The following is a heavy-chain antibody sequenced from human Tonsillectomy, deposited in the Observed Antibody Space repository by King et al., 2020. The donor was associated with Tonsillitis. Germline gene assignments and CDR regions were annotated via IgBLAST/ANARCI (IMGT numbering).Heavy chain of an antibody. CDR1: GGSISSGGYY. CDR2: IYYSGST. CDR3: AREGVTTVTIFDY. J-gene: IGHJ4*02. V-gene: IGHV4-31*03. Sequence: PLQESGPGLVKPSQNLSLTCTVSGGSISSGGYYWSWIRQHPGKGLEWIGYIYYSGSTYYNPSLKSRVTISVDTSKNQFSLKLSSVTAADTAVYYCAREGVTTVTIFDYWGQGTLVTVSS. D-gene: IGHD4-17*01.